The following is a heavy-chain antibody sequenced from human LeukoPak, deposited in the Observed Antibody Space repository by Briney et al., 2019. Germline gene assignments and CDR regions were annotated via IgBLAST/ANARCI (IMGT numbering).Heavy chain of an antibody. J-gene: IGHJ4*02. Sequence: SETLSLTCSVSGYSISSGYFWAWIRQPPGKGLEWIGSISHSGNTYYTPSLKSRVTISVDTSKNQFSLKLTSVTAADTAVYYCARHLFGNGYYPDYWGQGTLVTVSS. CDR2: ISHSGNT. V-gene: IGHV4-38-2*02. D-gene: IGHD3-22*01. CDR1: GYSISSGYF. CDR3: ARHLFGNGYYPDY.